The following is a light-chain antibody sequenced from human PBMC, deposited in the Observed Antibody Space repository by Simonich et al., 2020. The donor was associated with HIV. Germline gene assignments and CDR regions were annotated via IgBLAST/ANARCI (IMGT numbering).Light chain of an antibody. CDR2: ATS. V-gene: IGKV1-9*01. Sequence: DIQLTQSPSFLSASVGDRVTITCRASQGISSSLAWYQQKPGKAPKLLIYATSTLQRGVPSRFSGSGSGTEFALTISSLQPEDFATYYCQQYYSTPQLTFGGGTKVEIK. CDR1: QGISSS. CDR3: QQYYSTPQLT. J-gene: IGKJ4*01.